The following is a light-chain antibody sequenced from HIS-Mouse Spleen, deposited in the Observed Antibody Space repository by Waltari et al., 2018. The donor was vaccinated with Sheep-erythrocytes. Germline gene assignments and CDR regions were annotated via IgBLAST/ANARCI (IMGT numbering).Light chain of an antibody. J-gene: IGLJ1*01. V-gene: IGLV2-11*01. Sequence: QSALTQPRSVSWSPGQSVTISCTGTRSDVGGYNYVSWYQQHPGKAPKLMSSAVSKRPSAVPDRVSGSKSGNTASMTISGLQAEDEADYYCCSYAGSYNHVFATGTKVTVL. CDR3: CSYAGSYNHV. CDR1: RSDVGGYNY. CDR2: AVS.